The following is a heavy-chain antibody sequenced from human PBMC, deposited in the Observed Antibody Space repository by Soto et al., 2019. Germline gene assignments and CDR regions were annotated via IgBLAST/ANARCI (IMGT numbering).Heavy chain of an antibody. J-gene: IGHJ6*02. D-gene: IGHD3-10*01. CDR3: ASEGNYYYGMDV. CDR1: GFTVSSNY. Sequence: GGSLRLSCAASGFTVSSNYMSWVRQAPGKGLEWVSVIYSGGSTYYADSVKGRFTISRDNSKNTLYLQMNSLRAEDTAVYYCASEGNYYYGMDVWGQGTTVTVSS. CDR2: IYSGGST. V-gene: IGHV3-53*01.